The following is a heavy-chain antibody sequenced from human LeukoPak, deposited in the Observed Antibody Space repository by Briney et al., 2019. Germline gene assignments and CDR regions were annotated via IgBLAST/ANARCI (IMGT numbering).Heavy chain of an antibody. Sequence: ASVKVSCKASGYTFTSYGINWVRQATGQGLEWMGWMNPNSGNTGYAQKFQGRVTMTRNTSISTAYMELSSLRSEDTAVYYCARGRGVVVAATLNYWGQGTLVTVSS. CDR2: MNPNSGNT. CDR3: ARGRGVVVAATLNY. J-gene: IGHJ4*02. V-gene: IGHV1-8*01. CDR1: GYTFTSYG. D-gene: IGHD2-15*01.